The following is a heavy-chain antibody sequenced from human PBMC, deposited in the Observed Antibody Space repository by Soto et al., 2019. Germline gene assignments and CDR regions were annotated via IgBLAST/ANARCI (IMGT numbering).Heavy chain of an antibody. CDR2: IYYSGST. V-gene: IGHV4-59*01. CDR1: GGSISSYY. J-gene: IGHJ6*02. D-gene: IGHD1-7*01. Sequence: PSETLSLTCTVSGGSISSYYWSWIRQPPGKGLEWIGYIYYSGSTNYNPSLKSRVTISVDTSKNQFSLKLSSVTAADTAVYYCARNYPPLFYYGMDVWGQGTTVTVSS. CDR3: ARNYPPLFYYGMDV.